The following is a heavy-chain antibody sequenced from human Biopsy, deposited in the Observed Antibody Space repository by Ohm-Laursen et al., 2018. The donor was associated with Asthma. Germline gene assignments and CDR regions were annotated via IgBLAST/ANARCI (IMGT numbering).Heavy chain of an antibody. J-gene: IGHJ4*02. V-gene: IGHV4-59*01. CDR2: VYWTGST. CDR1: GGSISSFY. Sequence: GTLSLTWSVYGGSISSFYWSWIRQSPEKGLEWMGYVYWTGSTNYNPSLKSRITMSVGTSKNRMFLELTSVTAADTAIYYCVRAVRNEQWLAPFDYWGQGKPVTVSS. D-gene: IGHD6-19*01. CDR3: VRAVRNEQWLAPFDY.